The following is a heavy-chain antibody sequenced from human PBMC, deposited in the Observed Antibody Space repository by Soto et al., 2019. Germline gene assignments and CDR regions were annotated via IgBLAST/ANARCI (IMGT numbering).Heavy chain of an antibody. J-gene: IGHJ6*02. CDR2: ISGSGGST. CDR3: AKCIAARRIWDYYYGMDV. V-gene: IGHV3-23*01. Sequence: PGGSLRLSCAASGFTFSSYAMSWVRQAPGKGLEWVSAISGSGGSTYYADSVKGRFTISRDNSKNTLYLQMNSLRAEDTAVYYCAKCIAARRIWDYYYGMDVWGQGTTVTVSS. D-gene: IGHD6-6*01. CDR1: GFTFSSYA.